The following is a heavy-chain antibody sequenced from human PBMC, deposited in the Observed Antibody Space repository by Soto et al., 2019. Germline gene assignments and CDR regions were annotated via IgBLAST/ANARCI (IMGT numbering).Heavy chain of an antibody. D-gene: IGHD5-18*01. J-gene: IGHJ4*02. CDR2: INPNGGIT. CDR1: GYTFTHYY. V-gene: IGHV1-46*01. CDR3: ANSVNSAMAFDY. Sequence: RASVKVSCKASGYTFTHYYIHWVRQAPGQGLEWMGIINPNGGITTYAQKFRAGFSMTRDTSTSTVYLELSSLRSEDSAVYYCANSVNSAMAFDYWGQGTMVTVYS.